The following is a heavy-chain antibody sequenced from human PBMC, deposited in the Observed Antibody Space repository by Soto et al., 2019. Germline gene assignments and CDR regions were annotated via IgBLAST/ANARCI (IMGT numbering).Heavy chain of an antibody. D-gene: IGHD6-19*01. Sequence: QVQLQESGPGLVKPSETLSLTCTVSGGSISSYYWSWIRQPPGKGLEWIGYIYYSGSTNYNPSLKPRVTLSRDPPKNHCSLKLSSVTAADTAVYYCARPGWRNAPYAAFDIWGPGTMVTVSS. CDR1: GGSISSYY. J-gene: IGHJ3*02. V-gene: IGHV4-59*01. CDR3: ARPGWRNAPYAAFDI. CDR2: IYYSGST.